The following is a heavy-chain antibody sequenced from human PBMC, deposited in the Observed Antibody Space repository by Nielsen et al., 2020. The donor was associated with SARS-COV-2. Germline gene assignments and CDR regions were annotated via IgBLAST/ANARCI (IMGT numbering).Heavy chain of an antibody. Sequence: SETLSLTCAVYGGSFSGYYWSWIRQPPGKGLEWIGEINHSGSTNYNPSLKSRVTISVDTSKNQFSLKLSSVTAADTAVYYCARGKRSYGYSYWGKGTLVTVSS. CDR2: INHSGST. V-gene: IGHV4-34*01. CDR3: ARGKRSYGYSY. CDR1: GGSFSGYY. J-gene: IGHJ4*02. D-gene: IGHD5-18*01.